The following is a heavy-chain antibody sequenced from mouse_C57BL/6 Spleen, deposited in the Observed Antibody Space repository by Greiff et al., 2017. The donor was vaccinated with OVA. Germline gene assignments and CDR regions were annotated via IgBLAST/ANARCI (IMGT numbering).Heavy chain of an antibody. CDR3: ARSGDSSGTFFAY. Sequence: VQLVESGPELVKPGASVKISCKASGYTFTDYYINWVKQRPGQGLEWIGWIFPGSGSTYYNEKFKGKATLTVDKSSSTAYMLLSSLTSEDSAVYFCARSGDSSGTFFAYWGQGTLVTVSA. V-gene: IGHV1-75*01. D-gene: IGHD3-2*02. CDR1: GYTFTDYY. CDR2: IFPGSGST. J-gene: IGHJ3*01.